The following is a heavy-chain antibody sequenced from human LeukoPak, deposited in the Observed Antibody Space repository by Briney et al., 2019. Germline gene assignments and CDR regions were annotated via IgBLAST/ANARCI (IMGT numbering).Heavy chain of an antibody. V-gene: IGHV1-2*02. J-gene: IGHJ1*01. CDR2: INPNSGGT. Sequence: ASVKVSCKASGYTFTSYYMHWVRQAPGQGLEWMGWINPNSGGTNYAQKFQGRVTMTRDTSISTAYMELSRLRSDDTAVYYCASCSGGSCYSGYFQHWGQGTLVTVSS. CDR3: ASCSGGSCYSGYFQH. CDR1: GYTFTSYY. D-gene: IGHD2-15*01.